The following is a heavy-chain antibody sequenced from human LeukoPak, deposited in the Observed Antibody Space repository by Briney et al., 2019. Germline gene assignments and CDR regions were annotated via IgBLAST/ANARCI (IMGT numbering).Heavy chain of an antibody. CDR2: IKNDGSST. D-gene: IGHD3-3*01. Sequence: GGSLRLSCAASGFTFSSYWMYWVRQAPGKGLGWVSRIKNDGSSTNYADSVEGRFTISRDNGKNTLYLQMNSLKTEDTAVYYCARALVGALTYYDFWSGYYPNFDYWGQGTLVTVSS. V-gene: IGHV3-74*01. J-gene: IGHJ4*02. CDR1: GFTFSSYW. CDR3: ARALVGALTYYDFWSGYYPNFDY.